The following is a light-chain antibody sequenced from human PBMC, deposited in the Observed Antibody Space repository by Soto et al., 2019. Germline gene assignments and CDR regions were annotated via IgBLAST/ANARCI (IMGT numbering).Light chain of an antibody. Sequence: QSVLTQPPSASGAPGQRVVISCSGGSSNVESNSVNWYQHLPGSAPKLLIFSNNQRPSGVPDRLSGSKSGTSASLAIADLQSDDEADYYCAAWDDSLSAYVFGSGTKLTVL. J-gene: IGLJ1*01. CDR1: SSNVESNS. CDR2: SNN. V-gene: IGLV1-44*01. CDR3: AAWDDSLSAYV.